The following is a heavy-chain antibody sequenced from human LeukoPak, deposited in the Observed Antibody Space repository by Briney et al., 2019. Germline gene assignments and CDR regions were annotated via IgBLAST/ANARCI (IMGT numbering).Heavy chain of an antibody. J-gene: IGHJ5*02. V-gene: IGHV4-59*08. Sequence: PSETLSLTCTVSGGSISSYYWSWIRQPPGKGLEWIGYIYYSGSTNYNPSLKSRVTISVDTSKNQFSLKLSSVTAADTAVYYCAGGGGFLEWLLPQNWLDPWGQGTLVTVSS. CDR3: AGGGGFLEWLLPQNWLDP. CDR1: GGSISSYY. CDR2: IYYSGST. D-gene: IGHD3-3*01.